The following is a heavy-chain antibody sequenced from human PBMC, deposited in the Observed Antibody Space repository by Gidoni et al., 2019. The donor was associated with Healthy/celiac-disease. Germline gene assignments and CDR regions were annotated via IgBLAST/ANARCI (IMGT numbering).Heavy chain of an antibody. CDR2: INTNTGHP. CDR1: GYTFTSYA. Sequence: QVQLVQSGSELKKTGASVKVSCKSSGYTFTSYAMNWVRQAHGQGLEWMGWINTNTGHPTYAQGFTGRFVFSLDTSVSTAYLQISSLKAEDTAVYYCARYPRGSGWDHDAFDIWGQGTMVTVSS. V-gene: IGHV7-4-1*02. J-gene: IGHJ3*02. CDR3: ARYPRGSGWDHDAFDI. D-gene: IGHD6-19*01.